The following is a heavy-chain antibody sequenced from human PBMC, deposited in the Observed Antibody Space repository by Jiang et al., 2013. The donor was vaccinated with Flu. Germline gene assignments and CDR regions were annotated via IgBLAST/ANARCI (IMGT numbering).Heavy chain of an antibody. D-gene: IGHD6-19*01. CDR2: ISTSGGRT. CDR3: AKDREESAVAGPFDF. Sequence: VQLLESGGGLVQPGGSLRLSCAATGFTFSSYAMSWVRQAPGKGLEWVSLISTSGGRTYYAGSVKGRFIISRDNSKNTLYLQMNTLRAEDTAVYYCAKDREESAVAGPFDFWGQGTLVTVSS. CDR1: GFTFSSYA. J-gene: IGHJ4*02. V-gene: IGHV3-23*01.